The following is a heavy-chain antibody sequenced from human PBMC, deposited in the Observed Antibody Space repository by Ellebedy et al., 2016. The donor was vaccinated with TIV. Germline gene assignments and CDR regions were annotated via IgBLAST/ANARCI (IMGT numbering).Heavy chain of an antibody. CDR1: GFNFRSYW. CDR3: ARRGSYGDYAVQINNWFDS. CDR2: IYQDGSQK. Sequence: PGGSLRLSCAASGFNFRSYWMAWVRQAPGKGLEWVANIYQDGSQKYYVDSAEGRLTISRDNAKNSLYLQMNSLKVEDTAVYYCARRGSYGDYAVQINNWFDSWGQGTLVTV. J-gene: IGHJ5*01. D-gene: IGHD4-17*01. V-gene: IGHV3-7*01.